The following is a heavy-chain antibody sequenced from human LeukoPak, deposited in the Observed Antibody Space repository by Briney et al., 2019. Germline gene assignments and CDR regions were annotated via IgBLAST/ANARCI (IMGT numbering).Heavy chain of an antibody. CDR2: IIPIFGTA. D-gene: IGHD3-22*01. CDR3: ARDHPYYYDSSGTGDAFDI. CDR1: GGTFSSYA. J-gene: IGHJ3*02. Sequence: SVKVSCKASGGTFSSYAISWVRQAPGQGLEWMGGIIPIFGTANYAQKFQGRVTITADESTSTAYMELSSLRSEDTAVYYCARDHPYYYDSSGTGDAFDIWGQGTMVTVSS. V-gene: IGHV1-69*13.